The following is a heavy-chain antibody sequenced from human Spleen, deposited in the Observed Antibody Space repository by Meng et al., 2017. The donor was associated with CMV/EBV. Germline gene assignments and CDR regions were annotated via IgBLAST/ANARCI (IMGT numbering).Heavy chain of an antibody. D-gene: IGHD2/OR15-2a*01. Sequence: ASVKVSCKTSGYTFTGYYMHWVRQAPGQGLEWIGWINPNSGGTKYAQNFQGRVTMTRDTSFSTAYMELSSLRSDDTAVYYCARAGLGIVIEPRTMPGETYYFSSLDVWGQGTTVTVSS. CDR3: ARAGLGIVIEPRTMPGETYYFSSLDV. CDR1: GYTFTGYY. J-gene: IGHJ6*02. CDR2: INPNSGGT. V-gene: IGHV1-2*02.